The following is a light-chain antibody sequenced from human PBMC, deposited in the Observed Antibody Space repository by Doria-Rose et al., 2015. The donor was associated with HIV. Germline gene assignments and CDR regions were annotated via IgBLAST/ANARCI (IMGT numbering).Light chain of an antibody. CDR1: QTVSSNY. Sequence: TQSPGTLSLSPGERATLSCRTSQTVSSNYLAWHQQKPGQAPRLLTYGASSRATGIPDRFSGSGSGTDFTLTISRLEPEDFAVYYCQQYDNSPPYTFGQGTRLVIK. CDR2: GAS. V-gene: IGKV3-20*01. CDR3: QQYDNSPPYT. J-gene: IGKJ2*01.